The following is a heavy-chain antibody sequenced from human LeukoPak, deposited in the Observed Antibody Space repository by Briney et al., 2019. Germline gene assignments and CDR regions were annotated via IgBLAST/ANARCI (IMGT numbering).Heavy chain of an antibody. CDR1: GYSFTSYW. CDR2: IYPGDSDT. V-gene: IGHV5-51*01. CDR3: ARGGYCSGGSCYSAMFDP. Sequence: GESLKISCKGSGYSFTSYWIGWVRQMPGKGLEWMGIIYPGDSDTRYSPSFQGQVTISADKSISTAYLQWSSLKASDTAMYYCARGGYCSGGSCYSAMFDPWGQGTLVTVSS. J-gene: IGHJ5*02. D-gene: IGHD2-15*01.